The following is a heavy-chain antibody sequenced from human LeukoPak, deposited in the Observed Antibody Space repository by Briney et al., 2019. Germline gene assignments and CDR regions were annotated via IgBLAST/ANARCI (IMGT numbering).Heavy chain of an antibody. D-gene: IGHD3-9*01. J-gene: IGHJ4*02. CDR3: ASHYDILTGYYNWYPKGLYFDY. CDR2: IYYSGST. V-gene: IGHV4-59*08. CDR1: GGSISSYY. Sequence: SETLSLTCTVSGGSISSYYWSWIRQPPGKGLEWIGYIYYSGSTNYNPSLKSRVTISVDTSKNQFSLKLSSVTAADTAVYYCASHYDILTGYYNWYPKGLYFDYWGQGTLVTVSS.